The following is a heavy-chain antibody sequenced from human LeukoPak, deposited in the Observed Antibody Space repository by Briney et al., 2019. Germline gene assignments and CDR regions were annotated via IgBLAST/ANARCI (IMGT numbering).Heavy chain of an antibody. J-gene: IGHJ4*02. CDR3: ARGRRRGSSSRYFDY. D-gene: IGHD6-6*01. CDR2: INHSGST. Sequence: SETLSLTCAVYGGSFSGYYWSWIRQPPGKGLEWIWEINHSGSTNYNPSLKSRVTIPVDTSKNQFSLKLSSVTAADTAVYYCARGRRRGSSSRYFDYWGQGTLVTVSS. V-gene: IGHV4-34*01. CDR1: GGSFSGYY.